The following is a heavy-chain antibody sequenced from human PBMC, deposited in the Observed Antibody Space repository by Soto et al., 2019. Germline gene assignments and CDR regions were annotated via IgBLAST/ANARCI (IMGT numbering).Heavy chain of an antibody. D-gene: IGHD6-6*01. CDR2: MNPNSGNT. CDR3: ARLPKYTSSSGYYYGMDV. CDR1: GYTFTSYD. V-gene: IGHV1-8*01. J-gene: IGHJ6*02. Sequence: QVQLVQSGAEVKKPGASVKVSCKASGYTFTSYDINWVRQATGQGLEWMGWMNPNSGNTGYAQKFQGRVTMTRNTSISTAYMELSSLRSEDTAVYYCARLPKYTSSSGYYYGMDVWGQGTTVTVSS.